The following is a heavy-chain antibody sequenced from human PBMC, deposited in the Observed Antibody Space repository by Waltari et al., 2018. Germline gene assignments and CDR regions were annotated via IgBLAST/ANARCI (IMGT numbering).Heavy chain of an antibody. Sequence: QVQLVQSRAEVKKPGASVRVSCKASGDSFTVYYIHWVRQAPGQGLEWMGRVNPSSGATNYAPKFQGRVILTRATSISTAYMDLTGLKSDDTAVYYCARGLSWGDVWGQGAMVTVSS. CDR1: GDSFTVYY. D-gene: IGHD1-26*01. V-gene: IGHV1-2*06. CDR2: VNPSSGAT. J-gene: IGHJ3*01. CDR3: ARGLSWGDV.